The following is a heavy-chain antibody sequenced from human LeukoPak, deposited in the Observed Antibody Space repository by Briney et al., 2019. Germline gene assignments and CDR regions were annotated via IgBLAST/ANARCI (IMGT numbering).Heavy chain of an antibody. V-gene: IGHV5-51*01. CDR2: IYPGDSDT. J-gene: IGHJ5*02. CDR3: ARQGGCSSTSCYSNWFDP. Sequence: GESLKISCKGPGYSFTSYWIGWVRQMPGKGLEWMGIIYPGDSDTRYSPSFQGQVTISADKSISTAYLQWSSLKASDTAMYYCARQGGCSSTSCYSNWFDPWGQGTLVTVSS. CDR1: GYSFTSYW. D-gene: IGHD2-2*01.